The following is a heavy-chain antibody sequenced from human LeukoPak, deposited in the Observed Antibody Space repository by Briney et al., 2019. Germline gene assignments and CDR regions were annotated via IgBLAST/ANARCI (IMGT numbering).Heavy chain of an antibody. D-gene: IGHD1-26*01. Sequence: SETLSLTCAVSGGSISSGGYSWSWIRQPPGKGLEWIGYIYYSGSTYYNPSLKSRVTISVDTSKNQFSLKLSSVTAADTAVYYCARDGATSKKNGDPRKRYYYYYYMDVWGKGTTVTVSS. V-gene: IGHV4-30-4*07. J-gene: IGHJ6*03. CDR3: ARDGATSKKNGDPRKRYYYYYYMDV. CDR1: GGSISSGGYS. CDR2: IYYSGST.